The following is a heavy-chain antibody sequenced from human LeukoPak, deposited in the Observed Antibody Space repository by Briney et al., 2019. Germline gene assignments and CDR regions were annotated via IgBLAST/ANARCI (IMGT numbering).Heavy chain of an antibody. CDR1: GFTFDDYA. CDR2: ISWNSGSI. V-gene: IGHV3-9*01. CDR3: AKDSGYYYDSSGYYPFDY. J-gene: IGHJ4*02. Sequence: GGSLRLSCAASGFTFDDYAMHWVRQAPGKGLEWVSGISWNSGSIGYADSVKGRFTISRDNAKNSLYLQMNSLRAEDTALYYCAKDSGYYYDSSGYYPFDYWGQGTLVTVSS. D-gene: IGHD3-22*01.